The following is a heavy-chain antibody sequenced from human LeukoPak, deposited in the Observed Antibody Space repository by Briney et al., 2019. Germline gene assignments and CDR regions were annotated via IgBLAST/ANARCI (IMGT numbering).Heavy chain of an antibody. CDR2: IYYSGST. Sequence: SETLSLTCTVSGGSISGYYWSWIRQPPGKGLEWIGYIYYSGSTNYNPSLKSRVTISVDTSKNQFSLKLSSVTAADTAVYYCARTLGYCSGGSCYLFYGMDVWGQGTTVTVSS. V-gene: IGHV4-59*01. CDR3: ARTLGYCSGGSCYLFYGMDV. J-gene: IGHJ6*02. CDR1: GGSISGYY. D-gene: IGHD2-15*01.